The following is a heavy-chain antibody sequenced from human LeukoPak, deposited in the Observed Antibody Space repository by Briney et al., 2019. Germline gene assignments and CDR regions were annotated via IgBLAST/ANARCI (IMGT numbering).Heavy chain of an antibody. D-gene: IGHD6-25*01. V-gene: IGHV3-23*01. CDR1: GSTFSSYA. J-gene: IGHJ4*02. Sequence: PGGSLRLSCAASGSTFSSYAMSWVRQAPGKGLEWVSAISGSGGSTYYADSVKGRFTISRDNSKNTLYLQMNSLRAEDTAVYYCAAAERLDFPFDYWGQGTLVTVSS. CDR2: ISGSGGST. CDR3: AAAERLDFPFDY.